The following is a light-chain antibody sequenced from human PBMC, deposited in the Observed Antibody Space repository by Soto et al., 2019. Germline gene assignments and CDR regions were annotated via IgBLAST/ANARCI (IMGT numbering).Light chain of an antibody. Sequence: QSALTQPPSVSGAPGQRVTISCTGSSSNIGAGYDVHWYQQLPGTAPKLLIYGISNRPSGVPDRFSGSKSGTSASLAITGLQAEDEADYYCQSYDSSLSGSRVFGGGTKLTVL. CDR1: SSNIGAGYD. V-gene: IGLV1-40*01. CDR3: QSYDSSLSGSRV. J-gene: IGLJ2*01. CDR2: GIS.